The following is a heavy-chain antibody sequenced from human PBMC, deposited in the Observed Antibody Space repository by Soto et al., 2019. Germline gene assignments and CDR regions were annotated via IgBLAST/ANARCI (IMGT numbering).Heavy chain of an antibody. CDR3: ARVWIVGGSCTTYMDV. J-gene: IGHJ6*03. CDR2: IYHSGST. CDR1: SGSISSSNW. D-gene: IGHD2-8*01. V-gene: IGHV4-4*02. Sequence: QVQLQESGPGLVKPSGTLSITCAVSSGSISSSNWWSWVRQPTGKGLEWIGEIYHSGSTNYNPSHKSRVTISVDKSKNQFPLNLCSVTAADTAVYYCARVWIVGGSCTTYMDVWGKGTTVTVSS.